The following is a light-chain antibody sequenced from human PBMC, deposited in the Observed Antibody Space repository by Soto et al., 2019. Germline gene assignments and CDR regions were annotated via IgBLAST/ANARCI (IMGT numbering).Light chain of an antibody. CDR1: QFVSRW. CDR2: DTS. J-gene: IGKJ3*01. V-gene: IGKV3-15*01. Sequence: EMVVTQSPSTLSASPGERVPLCCMASQFVSRWLGWYQQGFGQVPRLLIYDTSIRPPSISARFRGSGSGSEFTLTIRSMQSKYFAVYYCQVYIHWPPGMFGPGAIVDSK. CDR3: QVYIHWPPGM.